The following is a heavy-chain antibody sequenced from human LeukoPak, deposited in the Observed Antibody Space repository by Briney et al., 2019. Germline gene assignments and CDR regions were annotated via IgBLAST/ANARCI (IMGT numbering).Heavy chain of an antibody. V-gene: IGHV3-7*01. J-gene: IGHJ6*02. CDR2: IKQDGSEK. D-gene: IGHD3-9*01. CDR3: ARDGNTLFSSSLRYYDILTGPKRDYYYGMDV. CDR1: GFTFSSYW. Sequence: PGGSLRLSCAASGFTFSSYWMSWVRQAPGKGLEWVANIKQDGSEKYYVDSVKGRFTISRDNAKNSLYLQMNSLRAEDTAVYYCARDGNTLFSSSLRYYDILTGPKRDYYYGMDVWGQGTTVTVSS.